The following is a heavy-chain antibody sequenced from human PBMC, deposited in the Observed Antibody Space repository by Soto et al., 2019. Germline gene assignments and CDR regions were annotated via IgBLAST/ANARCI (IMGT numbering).Heavy chain of an antibody. D-gene: IGHD3-9*01. CDR3: ARERHYDILTGYYLNWFDP. Sequence: PSETLSLTCTVSGGSVRSGSYYWSWIRQPPGKGLEWIGYIYYSGSTNYNPSLKSRVTISVDTSKNQFSLKLSSVTAADTAVYYCARERHYDILTGYYLNWFDPWGQGTLVTVSS. CDR2: IYYSGST. CDR1: GGSVRSGSYY. J-gene: IGHJ5*02. V-gene: IGHV4-61*01.